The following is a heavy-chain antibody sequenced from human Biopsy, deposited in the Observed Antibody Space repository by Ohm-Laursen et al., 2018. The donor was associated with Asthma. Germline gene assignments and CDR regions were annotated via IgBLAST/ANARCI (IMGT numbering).Heavy chain of an antibody. Sequence: GTLSLTCAVYGGSFSSNYWSWIRQTPGKGLEWLGETHHGGYTNYNPSLRSRLTLSVDTSKNQFPLRLTSVTAADTAVYYCARGSSSRLSQWELLVSGGKRAHSYYGMDVWGQGTTVTVSS. CDR2: THHGGYT. V-gene: IGHV4-34*01. CDR1: GGSFSSNY. D-gene: IGHD1-26*01. J-gene: IGHJ6*02. CDR3: ARGSSSRLSQWELLVSGGKRAHSYYGMDV.